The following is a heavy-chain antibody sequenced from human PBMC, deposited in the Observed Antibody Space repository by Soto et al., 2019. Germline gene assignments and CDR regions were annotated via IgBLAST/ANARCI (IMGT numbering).Heavy chain of an antibody. V-gene: IGHV3-23*01. CDR3: AKEGGYDFGAYYCYGMDV. D-gene: IGHD5-12*01. Sequence: EVQLLESGGGLVQPGGSLRLSCAASGFTFSSYAMSWVRQAPGKGLEWVSAISGSGGSTYYADSVKGRFTISRDNSKNTLYLQMNSVRAEDTAVYYCAKEGGYDFGAYYCYGMDVWGQGNTVTVSS. J-gene: IGHJ6*02. CDR1: GFTFSSYA. CDR2: ISGSGGST.